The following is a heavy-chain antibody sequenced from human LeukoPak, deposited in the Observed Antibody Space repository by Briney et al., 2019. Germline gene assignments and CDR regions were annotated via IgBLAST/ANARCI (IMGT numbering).Heavy chain of an antibody. D-gene: IGHD6-6*01. CDR3: AREGAGYSSSSYFDY. CDR1: GFTFSSYW. V-gene: IGHV3-7*01. Sequence: GGSLRLSCAASGFTFSSYWMSWVRQAPGKGLEWVANIKQDGSEKYYVDSVKGRFTISRDNAKNSLYLQMNSLRAEDTAVYYCAREGAGYSSSSYFDYWGQGTLVTVSS. J-gene: IGHJ4*02. CDR2: IKQDGSEK.